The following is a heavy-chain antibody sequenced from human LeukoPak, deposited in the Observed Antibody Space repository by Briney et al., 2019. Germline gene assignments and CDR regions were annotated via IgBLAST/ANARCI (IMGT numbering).Heavy chain of an antibody. V-gene: IGHV1-2*04. D-gene: IGHD3-22*01. J-gene: IGHJ3*01. Sequence: ASVKVSCKASGYTFTGYYMHWVRQAPGQGLEWMGWINPNSGGTNYAQKFQGWVTMTRDTAISTAYMELSRLRSDDTAVYYCATKSGDSSPLAVWGQGTMVTVSS. CDR2: INPNSGGT. CDR3: ATKSGDSSPLAV. CDR1: GYTFTGYY.